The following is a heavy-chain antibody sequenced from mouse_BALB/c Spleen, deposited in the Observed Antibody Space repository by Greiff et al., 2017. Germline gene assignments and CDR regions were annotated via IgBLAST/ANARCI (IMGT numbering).Heavy chain of an antibody. CDR3: ARLGGNPAWFAY. Sequence: QVQLQQSGAELAKPGASVKMSCKASGYTFTSYWMHWVKQRPGQGLEWIGYINPSTGYTEYNQKFKDKATLTADKSSSTAYMQLSSLTSEDSAVYYCARLGGNPAWFAYWGQGTLVTVSA. CDR1: GYTFTSYW. CDR2: INPSTGYT. D-gene: IGHD2-1*01. V-gene: IGHV1-7*01. J-gene: IGHJ3*01.